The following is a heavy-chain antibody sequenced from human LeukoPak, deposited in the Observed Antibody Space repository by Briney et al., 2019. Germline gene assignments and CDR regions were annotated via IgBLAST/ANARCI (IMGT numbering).Heavy chain of an antibody. J-gene: IGHJ4*02. CDR2: MNPNSGNT. D-gene: IGHD6-13*01. Sequence: WASVKVSCKASGYTFTSNDINWVRQATGQGLEWMGWMNPNSGNTGSAQKFQGRVTMTRNTSISTAYMELNSLISEDTAVYFCARRIAAAGTTLGYWGQGTLVTVSS. CDR3: ARRIAAAGTTLGY. V-gene: IGHV1-8*01. CDR1: GYTFTSND.